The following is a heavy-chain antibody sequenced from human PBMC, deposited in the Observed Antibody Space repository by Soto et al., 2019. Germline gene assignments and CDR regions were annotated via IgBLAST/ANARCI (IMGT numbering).Heavy chain of an antibody. Sequence: GGSLRLSCAASGFTFSTYGMHWVRQAPGKGLEWVAVISYDGSNKFYADSVKGRLTISKDNSKNTLYLQMNSLRAEGTAVYYCAKGQHCSSTSCYFYYYGVGVWGQGTTVTVSS. J-gene: IGHJ6*02. D-gene: IGHD2-2*01. CDR3: AKGQHCSSTSCYFYYYGVGV. CDR2: ISYDGSNK. CDR1: GFTFSTYG. V-gene: IGHV3-30*18.